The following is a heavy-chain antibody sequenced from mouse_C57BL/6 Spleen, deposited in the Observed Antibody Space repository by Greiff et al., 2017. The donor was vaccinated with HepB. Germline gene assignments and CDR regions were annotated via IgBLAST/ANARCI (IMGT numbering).Heavy chain of an antibody. Sequence: EVQLQQSGPELVKPGASVKISCKASGYTFTDYYMNWVKQSHGKSLEWIGDINPNNGGTSYNQKFKGKATLTVDKSSSTAYMELRSLTSEDSAVYYCARFLRSVFAYWGQGTLVTVSA. D-gene: IGHD1-1*01. V-gene: IGHV1-26*01. CDR1: GYTFTDYY. CDR3: ARFLRSVFAY. J-gene: IGHJ3*01. CDR2: INPNNGGT.